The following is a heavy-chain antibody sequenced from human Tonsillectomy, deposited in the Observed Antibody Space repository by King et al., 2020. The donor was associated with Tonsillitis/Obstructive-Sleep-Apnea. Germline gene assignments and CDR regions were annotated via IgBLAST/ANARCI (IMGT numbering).Heavy chain of an antibody. CDR1: GGSIRSSSYY. J-gene: IGHJ4*02. CDR3: ARGDSYYYFDY. Sequence: QLQESGPGLVKPSETLSLTCTVSGGSIRSSSYYWGWIRQPPGKGLEWIVRSYYSGSTIYNPTRKSRVTISVYTSKNQFSLKLSSVTAADTAVYYCARGDSYYYFDYWGQGTLVTVSS. D-gene: IGHD2-21*02. V-gene: IGHV4-39*01. CDR2: SYYSGST.